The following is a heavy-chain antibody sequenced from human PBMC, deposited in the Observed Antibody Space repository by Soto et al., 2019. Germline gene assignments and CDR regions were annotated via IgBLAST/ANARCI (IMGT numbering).Heavy chain of an antibody. D-gene: IGHD3-9*01. J-gene: IGHJ4*02. CDR2: ISWNSGSI. CDR3: AKDSGPDILTGYDFDY. Sequence: EVQLVESGGGLVQPGRSLRLSCAASGFTFDDYVMHWVRQAPGKGLEWVSGISWNSGSIGYADSVKGRFTISRDNAKNSLYLQMNSLRAEDTALYYCAKDSGPDILTGYDFDYWGQGTLVTVSS. V-gene: IGHV3-9*01. CDR1: GFTFDDYV.